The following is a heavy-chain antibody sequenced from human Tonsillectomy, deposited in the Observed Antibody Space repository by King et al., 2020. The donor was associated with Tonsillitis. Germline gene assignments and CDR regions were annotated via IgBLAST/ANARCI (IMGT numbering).Heavy chain of an antibody. CDR2: IIPIFGTA. V-gene: IGHV1-69*01. D-gene: IGHD6-19*01. CDR3: ATRYSSGTRNYYYYGMDV. J-gene: IGHJ6*02. Sequence: VQLVQSGAEVKKPGSSVKVSCKASGGTFSSYAISWVRQAPGQGLEWMGGIIPIFGTANYAQKFQGRVTITADESTSTAYMELSSLRSEDTAVYYCATRYSSGTRNYYYYGMDVWGQGTTVTVSS. CDR1: GGTFSSYA.